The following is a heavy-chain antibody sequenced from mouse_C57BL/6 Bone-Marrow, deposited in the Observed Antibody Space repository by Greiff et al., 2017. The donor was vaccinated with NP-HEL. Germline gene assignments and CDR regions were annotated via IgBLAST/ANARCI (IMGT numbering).Heavy chain of an antibody. CDR2: IFPGSGST. CDR1: GYTFTDYY. J-gene: IGHJ4*01. V-gene: IGHV1-75*01. Sequence: VQLVESGPELVKPGASVKISCKASGYTFTDYYINWVKQRPGQGLEWIGWIFPGSGSTYYNEKFKGKATLTVDKSSSTAYMLLSSLTSEDSAVYFCARSSNYDYYAMDYWGQGTSVTVSS. CDR3: ARSSNYDYYAMDY. D-gene: IGHD2-5*01.